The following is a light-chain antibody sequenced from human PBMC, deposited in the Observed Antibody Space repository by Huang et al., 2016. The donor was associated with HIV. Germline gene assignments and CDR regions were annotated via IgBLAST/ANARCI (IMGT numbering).Light chain of an antibody. CDR2: GAS. Sequence: EIVMTQSPASLSVSPGETATLSSRASQSVRSILAGDQQKPGQAPRLLSYGASTRANDIPARCRGSGSGTEFTRNMNSLKSEDFAVYYWQQYDDWPLTVGGGTKVEMK. CDR3: QQYDDWPLT. J-gene: IGKJ4*01. CDR1: QSVRSI. V-gene: IGKV3-15*01.